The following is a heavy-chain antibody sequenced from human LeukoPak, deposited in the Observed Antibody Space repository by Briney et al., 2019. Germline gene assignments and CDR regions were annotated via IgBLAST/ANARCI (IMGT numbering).Heavy chain of an antibody. Sequence: GGSLRLSCAASGFSFSSYAMSWVRQAPGKGLEWVSGISGSGATTYYADSVKGRFTISRVNSKNTLYLQMNSLRVEDTAAYYCAKDTYAGIGLLLDSWGQGTLVTVSS. CDR2: ISGSGATT. D-gene: IGHD2-2*01. CDR1: GFSFSSYA. J-gene: IGHJ4*02. CDR3: AKDTYAGIGLLLDS. V-gene: IGHV3-23*01.